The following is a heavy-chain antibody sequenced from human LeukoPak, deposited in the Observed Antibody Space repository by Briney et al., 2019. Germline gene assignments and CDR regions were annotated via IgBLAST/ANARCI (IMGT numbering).Heavy chain of an antibody. CDR2: IYYSGST. CDR3: ARDKVGVGATTV. V-gene: IGHV4-31*03. D-gene: IGHD1-26*01. J-gene: IGHJ3*01. Sequence: SQTLSLTCTVSGGSISSGGYYWSWIRQHPGKGLEWIGYIYYSGSTYYNPSLKSRVTISVDTSKNQFSLKLSSVTAADTAVYYCARDKVGVGATTVCGQGTMVTVSS. CDR1: GGSISSGGYY.